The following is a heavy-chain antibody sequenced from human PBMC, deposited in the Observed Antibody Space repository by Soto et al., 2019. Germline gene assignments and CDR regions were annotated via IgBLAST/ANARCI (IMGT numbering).Heavy chain of an antibody. V-gene: IGHV1-69*01. CDR1: GDYFSSYA. CDR3: AASVSSSCQHDY. J-gene: IGHJ4*02. CDR2: IIPIFEPA. Sequence: QVQLVQSGAELKKPGSSVRVYCKISGDYFSSYAISWVRQAPGEGLAWVGGIIPIFEPANYAQKFEGRVTSTSFGSTTTSYMEVTRLRPEDTAIFSCAASVSSSCQHDYWGQGTLITVSS. D-gene: IGHD6-13*01.